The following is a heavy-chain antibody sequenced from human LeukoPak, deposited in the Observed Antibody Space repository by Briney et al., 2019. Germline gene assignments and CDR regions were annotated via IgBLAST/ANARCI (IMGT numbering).Heavy chain of an antibody. D-gene: IGHD3-3*01. CDR3: ARSLAIFGVVIHYYMDV. CDR2: IYTSGST. CDR1: GGSFSGYY. V-gene: IGHV4-59*10. Sequence: SETLSLTCAVYGGSFSGYYWSWIRQPAGKGLEWIGRIYTSGSTNYNPSLKSRVTMSVDTSKNQFSLKLSSVTAADTAVYYCARSLAIFGVVIHYYMDVWGKGTTVTVSS. J-gene: IGHJ6*03.